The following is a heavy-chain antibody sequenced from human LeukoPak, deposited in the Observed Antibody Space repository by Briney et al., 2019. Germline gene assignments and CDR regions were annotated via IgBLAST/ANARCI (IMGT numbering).Heavy chain of an antibody. Sequence: SETLSLTCGVSGGSFSGYYWNWIRQPPGKGLEWIGEINHSGSTNYNPSLKSRVTISVDKSKNQFSLKLSSVTAADTAVYYCARVIITMIDYWGQGTLVTVSS. V-gene: IGHV4-34*01. CDR3: ARVIITMIDY. J-gene: IGHJ4*02. CDR2: INHSGST. D-gene: IGHD3-22*01. CDR1: GGSFSGYY.